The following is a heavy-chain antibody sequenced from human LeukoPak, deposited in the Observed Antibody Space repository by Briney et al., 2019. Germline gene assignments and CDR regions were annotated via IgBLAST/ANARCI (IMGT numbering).Heavy chain of an antibody. CDR1: GGSFSGYY. V-gene: IGHV4-34*01. CDR3: ARGRSVSYYYYYGMDV. CDR2: INHSGST. J-gene: IGHJ6*02. Sequence: PSETLSLTCAVYGGSFSGYYWSWIRQPPGKGLEWIGEINHSGSTNYNPSLKSRVTISVDTSKNQFSLKLSSVTAADTAVYYCARGRSVSYYYYYGMDVWGQGTTVTVSS.